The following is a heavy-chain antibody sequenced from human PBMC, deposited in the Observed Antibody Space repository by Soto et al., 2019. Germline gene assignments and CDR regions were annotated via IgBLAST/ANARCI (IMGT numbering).Heavy chain of an antibody. Sequence: QVQLVQSGAEVKKPGSSVKVSCKASGGTFSSYAISWVRQAPGQGLEWMGGIIPIFGTANYAQKFQGRITITADESTSTAYMELSSLRSEDTAVDYCARETYPAYGMDVWGQGTTVTVSS. CDR2: IIPIFGTA. V-gene: IGHV1-69*12. J-gene: IGHJ6*02. CDR3: ARETYPAYGMDV. CDR1: GGTFSSYA.